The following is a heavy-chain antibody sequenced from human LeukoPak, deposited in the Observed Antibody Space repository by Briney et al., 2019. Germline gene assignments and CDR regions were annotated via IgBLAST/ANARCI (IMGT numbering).Heavy chain of an antibody. CDR2: IGIDSGNT. Sequence: PARSLTLSCAASGFTFSSYAMHWVRQAPAKGLEWISYIGIDSGNTNYADSVKGRFTISGDKAKNSLYLQMNSLRVEDTPVYYCARDYKYAFDNWGQGTLVTVSS. CDR3: ARDYKYAFDN. J-gene: IGHJ4*02. V-gene: IGHV3-48*01. CDR1: GFTFSSYA. D-gene: IGHD5-24*01.